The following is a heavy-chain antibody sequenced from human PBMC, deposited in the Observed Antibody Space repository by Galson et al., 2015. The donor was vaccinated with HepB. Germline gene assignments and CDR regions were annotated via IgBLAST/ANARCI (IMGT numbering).Heavy chain of an antibody. CDR1: GFTFSSYA. Sequence: SLRLSCAASGFTFSSYAVNWVRQAPGKGLEWVSAISGSGGYIYYADSVKGRFTISRDNSKNTLYLQMSSLRAEDTAVYYCASQSGRYFDYWGQGTLVTVSS. CDR2: ISGSGGYI. J-gene: IGHJ4*02. CDR3: ASQSGRYFDY. V-gene: IGHV3-23*01.